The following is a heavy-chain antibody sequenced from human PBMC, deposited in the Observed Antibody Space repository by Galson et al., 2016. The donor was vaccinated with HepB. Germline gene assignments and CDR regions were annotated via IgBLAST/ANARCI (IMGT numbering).Heavy chain of an antibody. CDR1: GGSISSSSYY. J-gene: IGHJ3*02. CDR2: IYYSGST. V-gene: IGHV4-39*01. Sequence: SETLSLTCTVSGGSISSSSYYWGWIRQPPGKGLEWIGTIYYSGSTYYNLSLKSRVTVSVDTSKNQFSLKLNSVTATDTAVYYCARHKPVGAPLGAFDIWGQGTLVTVSS. D-gene: IGHD1-26*01. CDR3: ARHKPVGAPLGAFDI.